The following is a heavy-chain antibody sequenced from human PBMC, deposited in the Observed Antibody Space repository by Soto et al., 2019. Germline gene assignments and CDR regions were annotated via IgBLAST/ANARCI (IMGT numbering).Heavy chain of an antibody. CDR3: ARGSDYDSSGYYYSWFDP. V-gene: IGHV1-69*12. CDR2: IIPIFGTA. D-gene: IGHD3-22*01. CDR1: GGTFSSYA. Sequence: QVQLVQSGAEVKKSGSSVKVSCKASGGTFSSYAISWVRQAPGQGLEWMGGIIPIFGTANYAQKFQGRVTITADESTSTAYMELSSLRSEDTAVYYCARGSDYDSSGYYYSWFDPWGQGTLVTVSS. J-gene: IGHJ5*02.